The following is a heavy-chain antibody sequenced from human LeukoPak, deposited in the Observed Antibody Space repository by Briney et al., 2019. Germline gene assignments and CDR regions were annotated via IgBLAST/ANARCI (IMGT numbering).Heavy chain of an antibody. CDR1: GFTFRSTW. CDR2: IKSDGSGT. D-gene: IGHD5-18*01. Sequence: PGGSLRLSCAASGFTFRSTWMHWVRQDPGQGLVWVSHIKSDGSGTSYADSVKGRFTISRDNAKNTVYLQMNSLRVEDTAVYYCAGDAGYSYATWGQGTLVTVSS. J-gene: IGHJ4*02. CDR3: AGDAGYSYAT. V-gene: IGHV3-74*01.